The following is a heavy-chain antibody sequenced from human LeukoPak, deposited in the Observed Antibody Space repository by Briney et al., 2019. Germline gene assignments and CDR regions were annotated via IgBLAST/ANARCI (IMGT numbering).Heavy chain of an antibody. V-gene: IGHV3-7*01. D-gene: IGHD6-19*01. CDR1: GFTIDNFY. CDR3: ARDTSPSSSSSYFDAFDM. CDR2: INKDGSKK. Sequence: GGSLRLSCTASGFTIDNFYMSWARQAQGKGLEWVANINKDGSKKNYVDSVKGRFTISRDNSKNSLFLQMNSLRAEDTAIYYCARDTSPSSSSSYFDAFDMWGQGTMVTASS. J-gene: IGHJ3*02.